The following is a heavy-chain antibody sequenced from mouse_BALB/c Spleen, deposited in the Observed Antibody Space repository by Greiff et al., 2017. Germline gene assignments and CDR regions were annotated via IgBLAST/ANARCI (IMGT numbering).Heavy chain of an antibody. CDR3: ARRGDYDAAWFAY. J-gene: IGHJ3*01. Sequence: VHVKQSGPELVKPGASVKVSCKASGYAFTSYNMYWVKQSHGKSLEWIGYIDPYNGGTSYNQKFKGKATLTVDKSSSTAYMHLNSLTSEDSAVYYCARRGDYDAAWFAYWGQGTLVTVSA. CDR2: IDPYNGGT. V-gene: IGHV1S135*01. D-gene: IGHD2-4*01. CDR1: GYAFTSYN.